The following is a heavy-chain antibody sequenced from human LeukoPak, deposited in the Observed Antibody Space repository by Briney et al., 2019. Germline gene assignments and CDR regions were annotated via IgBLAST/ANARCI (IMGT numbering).Heavy chain of an antibody. CDR2: INSDGSST. J-gene: IGHJ4*02. CDR3: AILAAAGTADY. V-gene: IGHV3-74*01. Sequence: PGGSLRLSCAASGFIFSSYWMHWVRQTPGKGLVWVSRINSDGSSTSYADSVKGRFTISRDNAKNTLSLQMNSLRAEDTAFYYCAILAAAGTADYWGQGTLVTVSS. CDR1: GFIFSSYW. D-gene: IGHD6-13*01.